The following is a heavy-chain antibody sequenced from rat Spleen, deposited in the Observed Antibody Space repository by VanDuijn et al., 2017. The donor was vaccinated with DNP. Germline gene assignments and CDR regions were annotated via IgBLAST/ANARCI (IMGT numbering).Heavy chain of an antibody. D-gene: IGHD1-9*01. J-gene: IGHJ2*01. Sequence: EVQLVESGGGLVQPGRSMKLSCEASGFTFSNCYMAWVRQAPTKGLEWVASITNSGGSTYYRDSVRGRFTVSRDNTKSTLYLQMDSLRSEDTATYYCVRPHVPYYGYTFYFDSWGQGVMVTVSS. V-gene: IGHV5-25*01. CDR3: VRPHVPYYGYTFYFDS. CDR1: GFTFSNCY. CDR2: ITNSGGST.